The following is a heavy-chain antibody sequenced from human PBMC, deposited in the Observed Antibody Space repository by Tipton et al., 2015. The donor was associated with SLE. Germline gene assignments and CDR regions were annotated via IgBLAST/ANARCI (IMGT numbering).Heavy chain of an antibody. V-gene: IGHV3-23*03. Sequence: SLRLSCAASGFTFSSYEMNWVRQAPGKGLEWVSVIYNGDSSTYYADSVKGRFTIFRDDSKNMLYLQMNSLRAEDTAVYYCVRTSISWHAFDIWGQGTRVTVSS. CDR3: VRTSISWHAFDI. D-gene: IGHD2-2*02. CDR1: GFTFSSYE. CDR2: IYNGDSST. J-gene: IGHJ3*02.